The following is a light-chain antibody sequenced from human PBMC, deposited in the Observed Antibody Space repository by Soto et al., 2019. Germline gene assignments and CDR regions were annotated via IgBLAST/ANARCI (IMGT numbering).Light chain of an antibody. J-gene: IGKJ1*01. CDR2: GAS. CDR3: QKYDMDPPAT. V-gene: IGKV1-27*01. CDR1: QGIHNF. Sequence: DIQMTQSPSSLSAFVGDSVTMSCRASQGIHNFLAWYHHKPGKAPKLLIFGASTLHSGVPSRFSGSGSGTDFTLTITNLQPEDVATYYCQKYDMDPPATFGQGTKVDIK.